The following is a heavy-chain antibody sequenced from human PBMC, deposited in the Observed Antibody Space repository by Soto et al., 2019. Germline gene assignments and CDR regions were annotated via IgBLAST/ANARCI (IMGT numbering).Heavy chain of an antibody. CDR2: IISSFGTA. Sequence: QVQLVQAGAEVKKPGSSVQVSCQASGGTFSSYPISCVLQAPGQGLEWMGGIISSFGTATYAQKVQGSVTMTADESTSTAYMELSSLRSEDTAVYYCAKGGYYDPFDYWGQGTLVTVSS. V-gene: IGHV1-69*12. CDR1: GGTFSSYP. J-gene: IGHJ4*02. D-gene: IGHD3-22*01. CDR3: AKGGYYDPFDY.